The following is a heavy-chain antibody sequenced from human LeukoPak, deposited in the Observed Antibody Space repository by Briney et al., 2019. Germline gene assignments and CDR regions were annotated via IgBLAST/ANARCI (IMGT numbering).Heavy chain of an antibody. CDR2: IYHSGST. Sequence: SETLSLTCAVSGYSISSGYYWGWIRQPPGKGLEWIGSIYHSGSTYYNPSLKSRVTISVDTSKNQFSLKLSSVTAADTAVYYCARSGYQLLERSDYWGQGTLVTVSS. CDR3: ARSGYQLLERSDY. V-gene: IGHV4-38-2*01. D-gene: IGHD2-2*01. CDR1: GYSISSGYY. J-gene: IGHJ4*02.